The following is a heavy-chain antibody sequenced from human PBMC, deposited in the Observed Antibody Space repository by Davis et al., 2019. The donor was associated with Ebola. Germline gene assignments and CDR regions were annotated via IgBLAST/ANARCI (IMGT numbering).Heavy chain of an antibody. J-gene: IGHJ3*02. CDR1: GFTFSSYA. CDR3: ARDPAIPDAFDI. V-gene: IGHV3-74*01. Sequence: GESLKISCAASGFTFSSYAMSWVRQAPGKGLVWVSRINSDGSSTSYADSVKGRFTISRDNAKNTLYLQMNSLRAEDTAVYYCARDPAIPDAFDIWGQGTMVTVSS. D-gene: IGHD2-2*01. CDR2: INSDGSST.